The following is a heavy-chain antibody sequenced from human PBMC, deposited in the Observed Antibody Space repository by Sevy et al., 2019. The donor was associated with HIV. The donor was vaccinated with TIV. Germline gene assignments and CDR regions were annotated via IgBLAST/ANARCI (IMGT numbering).Heavy chain of an antibody. CDR3: ARDQSSVGSNWDSVAPADYGMDV. CDR1: GDSVSSNTAA. J-gene: IGHJ6*02. CDR2: TYYRSKWFN. Sequence: SQTLSLTCAISGDSVSSNTAAWNWIRQSPSRGLEWLGRTYYRSKWFNDYAVSVISRISINPDTSKNLFSLQLKSVTPEDTAMYYWARDQSSVGSNWDSVAPADYGMDVWGQGTTVTVSS. V-gene: IGHV6-1*01. D-gene: IGHD2-2*01.